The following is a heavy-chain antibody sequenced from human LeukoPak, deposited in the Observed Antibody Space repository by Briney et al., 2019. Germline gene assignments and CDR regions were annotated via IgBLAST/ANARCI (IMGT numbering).Heavy chain of an antibody. J-gene: IGHJ4*02. CDR1: GYTFTCYY. V-gene: IGHV1-2*02. CDR2: INPNSGGT. D-gene: IGHD2-2*01. Sequence: ASVKVSCKASGYTFTCYYMHWVRQAPGQGLEWMGWINPNSGGTNYAQKFQGRVTMTRDTSISTAYMELSRLRSDDTAVYYCARGLVPAAIPDYYFDYWGQGTLVTVSS. CDR3: ARGLVPAAIPDYYFDY.